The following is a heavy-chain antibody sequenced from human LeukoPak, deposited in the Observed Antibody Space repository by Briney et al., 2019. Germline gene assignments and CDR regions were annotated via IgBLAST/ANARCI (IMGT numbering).Heavy chain of an antibody. Sequence: GGSLRLSCAASGFTFSSYAMSWVRQAPGKGLKWVSVISGSGGSTYYADSVKGRFTISSDNSENTLYLQMNSLRAEDTAVYYCAKQADYASSWYYFDYWGQGTLVTVSS. J-gene: IGHJ4*02. CDR1: GFTFSSYA. CDR3: AKQADYASSWYYFDY. D-gene: IGHD6-13*01. CDR2: ISGSGGST. V-gene: IGHV3-23*01.